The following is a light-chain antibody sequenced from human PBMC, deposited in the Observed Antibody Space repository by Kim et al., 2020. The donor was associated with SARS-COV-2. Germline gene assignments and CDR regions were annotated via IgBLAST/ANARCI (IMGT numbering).Light chain of an antibody. CDR1: QSVSRW. V-gene: IGKV1-5*01. CDR3: QHRQT. Sequence: TLSAAVGDRVTLTCRASQSVSRWLAWYQQKPGKAPKLLISDGSNLQSGVPSRFSGSGSGTEFTLTISSLQPDDFAIYYCQHRQTFGQGTKVDIK. J-gene: IGKJ1*01. CDR2: DGS.